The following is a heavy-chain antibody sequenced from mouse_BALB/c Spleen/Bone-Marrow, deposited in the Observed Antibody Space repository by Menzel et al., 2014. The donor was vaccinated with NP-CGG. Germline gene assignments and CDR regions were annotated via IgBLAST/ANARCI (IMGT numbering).Heavy chain of an antibody. CDR3: ARGSPY. CDR1: GYTFTNYY. CDR2: INPGNGGT. V-gene: IGHV1S81*02. J-gene: IGHJ3*01. Sequence: VQLQESGAELVKPGASVKLSCKTSGYTFTNYYIYWVKQRPGQDLEWIGEINPGNGGTNFNERFKSKATLTVDKSSTTAYILLTSLTSGDSAVYYCARGSPYWGQGTLVTVSA. D-gene: IGHD6-2*01.